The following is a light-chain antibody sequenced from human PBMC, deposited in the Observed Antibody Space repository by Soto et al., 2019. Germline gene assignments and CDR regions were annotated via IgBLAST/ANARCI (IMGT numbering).Light chain of an antibody. Sequence: VLTQSPGTPSLSPGERATLSCRASQTVNSNYLAWYQQKPGQAPRLLIYGASSRATGIPDRFSGSGSGTDFTLTISRLEPEDFAVYYCQQYGSSVSYTFGQGTKLEIK. J-gene: IGKJ2*01. CDR1: QTVNSNY. CDR2: GAS. CDR3: QQYGSSVSYT. V-gene: IGKV3-20*01.